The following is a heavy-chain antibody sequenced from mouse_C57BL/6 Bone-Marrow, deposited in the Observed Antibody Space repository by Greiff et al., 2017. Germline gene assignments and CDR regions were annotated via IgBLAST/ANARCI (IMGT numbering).Heavy chain of an antibody. CDR3: TRFLFLAMDY. V-gene: IGHV1-15*01. Sequence: ESGAELVRPGASVTLSCKASGYTFTDYEMHWVKQTPVHGLEWIGAIDPETGGTAYNQKFKGKAILTADKSSSTAYMELRSLTSEDSAVYYCTRFLFLAMDYWGQGTSVTVSS. D-gene: IGHD6-5*01. J-gene: IGHJ4*01. CDR2: IDPETGGT. CDR1: GYTFTDYE.